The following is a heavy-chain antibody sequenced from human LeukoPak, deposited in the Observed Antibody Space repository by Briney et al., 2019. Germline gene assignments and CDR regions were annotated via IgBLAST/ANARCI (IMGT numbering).Heavy chain of an antibody. D-gene: IGHD6-13*01. J-gene: IGHJ3*02. V-gene: IGHV4-39*01. CDR1: GGSISSSSYY. Sequence: PSETLSLTCTVSGGSISSSSYYWGWIRQPPGKGLEWIGSIYYSGSTYYSPSLKSRVTISVDTSKNQFSLKLSSVTAADTAVYYCARHLFRSPPEQLVVEHAPEDAFDIWGQGTMVTVSS. CDR3: ARHLFRSPPEQLVVEHAPEDAFDI. CDR2: IYYSGST.